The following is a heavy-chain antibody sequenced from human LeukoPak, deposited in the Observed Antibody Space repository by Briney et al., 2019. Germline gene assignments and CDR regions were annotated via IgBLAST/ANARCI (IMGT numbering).Heavy chain of an antibody. CDR3: ARGGKRAVAGTRSPQYFQH. CDR1: GFTLSSYA. Sequence: GGSLRLSCAASGFTLSSYAMSRVRQAPGKGLEWVSAISGSGGSTYYADSVKGRFTISRDNSKNTLYLQMNSLRAEDTAVYYCARGGKRAVAGTRSPQYFQHWGQGTLVTVSS. J-gene: IGHJ1*01. CDR2: ISGSGGST. V-gene: IGHV3-23*01. D-gene: IGHD6-19*01.